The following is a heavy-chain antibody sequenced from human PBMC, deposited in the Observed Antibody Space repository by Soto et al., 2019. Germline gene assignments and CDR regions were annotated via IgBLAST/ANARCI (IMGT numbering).Heavy chain of an antibody. V-gene: IGHV4-59*12. CDR3: ARVGITTGFDY. J-gene: IGHJ4*02. CDR1: GGSISSYY. CDR2: IYYSGST. D-gene: IGHD3-22*01. Sequence: PSETLSLTCTVSGGSISSYYWSWIRQPPGKGLEWIGYIYYSGSTYYNPSLKSRVTISVDTSKNQFSLKLSSVTAADTAVYYCARVGITTGFDYWGQGTLVTVSS.